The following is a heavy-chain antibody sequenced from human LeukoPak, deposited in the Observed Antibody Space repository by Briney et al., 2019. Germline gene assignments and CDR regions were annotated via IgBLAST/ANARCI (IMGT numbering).Heavy chain of an antibody. CDR2: ISGSGGST. Sequence: GGSLRLSCAASGFTFSSYAMTWVRQAPGKGLERVSAISGSGGSTYYADSVKGRFTISRDNSKNTLYLKMNRLRAEDTAVYYCAKLWGDYDQDPDYWGQGTLVTVSS. CDR1: GFTFSSYA. V-gene: IGHV3-23*01. D-gene: IGHD4-17*01. CDR3: AKLWGDYDQDPDY. J-gene: IGHJ4*02.